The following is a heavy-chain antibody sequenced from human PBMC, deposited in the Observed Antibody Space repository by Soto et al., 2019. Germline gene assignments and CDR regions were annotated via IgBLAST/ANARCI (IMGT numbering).Heavy chain of an antibody. J-gene: IGHJ4*02. CDR3: ARTTVVSGTPDFDY. CDR1: GFTFSSYA. D-gene: IGHD4-4*01. V-gene: IGHV3-30-3*01. CDR2: ISYGGINN. Sequence: GGSLRLSCAAPGFTFSSYAMHWVRQAPGKGLEWVAVISYGGINNYYADTVKGRLTNSRDDSKNTVYLQMNGLRPEDKAVYFCARTTVVSGTPDFDYWGQGTLVTVSS.